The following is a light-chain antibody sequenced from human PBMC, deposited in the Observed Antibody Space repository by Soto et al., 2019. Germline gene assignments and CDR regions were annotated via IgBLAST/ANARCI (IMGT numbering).Light chain of an antibody. Sequence: EIVLTQSPATLSLSPGERATLSCKASQSVSRHLAWYQHKPGQAPRLLSYDASNRATGIPARFSGSGFGTDFTLTISSLEPEDFAVYYCQQCSNWPPSYTFGQGTKLDIK. V-gene: IGKV3-11*01. CDR3: QQCSNWPPSYT. CDR2: DAS. J-gene: IGKJ2*01. CDR1: QSVSRH.